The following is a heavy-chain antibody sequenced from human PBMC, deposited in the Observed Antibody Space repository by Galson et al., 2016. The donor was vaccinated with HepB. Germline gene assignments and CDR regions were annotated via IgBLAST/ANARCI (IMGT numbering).Heavy chain of an antibody. J-gene: IGHJ6*02. CDR2: ISTYNGNT. Sequence: SVKVSCKASGYTFTDFGLSWVRQAPGQGLEWMGWISTYNGNTHYAQKVQGRVTMTTDTSTSTAYMELRGLTSDDTAVYYCAKDGGYCSGGTCFYYAMDVWGPGTTVTVSS. CDR3: AKDGGYCSGGTCFYYAMDV. CDR1: GYTFTDFG. D-gene: IGHD2-15*01. V-gene: IGHV1-18*01.